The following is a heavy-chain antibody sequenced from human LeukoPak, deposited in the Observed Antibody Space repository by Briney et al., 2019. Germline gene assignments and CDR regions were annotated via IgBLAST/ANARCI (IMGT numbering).Heavy chain of an antibody. V-gene: IGHV3-9*01. CDR1: GFTFDDYA. D-gene: IGHD3-10*01. J-gene: IGHJ6*02. Sequence: PGRSLRLSCAASGFTFDDYAMHWVRQAPGKGLEWVSGISWNSGSIVYADSVKGRFTISRDNATNSLYLQMKSLRAEDTALYYCAKDNYGSGSNNKYYYGMDVWGQGTTVTVSS. CDR2: ISWNSGSI. CDR3: AKDNYGSGSNNKYYYGMDV.